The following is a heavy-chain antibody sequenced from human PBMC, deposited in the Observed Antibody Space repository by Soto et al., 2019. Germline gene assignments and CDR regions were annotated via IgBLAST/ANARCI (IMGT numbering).Heavy chain of an antibody. CDR1: GFSLTASGEG. CDR2: IFWNGDK. V-gene: IGHV2-5*01. D-gene: IGHD2-15*01. CDR3: ARRLIGPATPHIDY. J-gene: IGHJ4*02. Sequence: QITLKESGPTLVKPTQTLTLTCTFSGFSLTASGEGVAWIRQPPGKALEWLALIFWNGDKFYSSSLKSRLTIAKDTAKNHVVLTMTNMDPVDAATYYCARRLIGPATPHIDYWGQGTLVTVSS.